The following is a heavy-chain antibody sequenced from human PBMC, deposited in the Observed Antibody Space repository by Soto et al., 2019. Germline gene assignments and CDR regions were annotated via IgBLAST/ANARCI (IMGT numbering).Heavy chain of an antibody. CDR2: IWYDGSNK. CDR1: GFTFSSYG. J-gene: IGHJ4*02. D-gene: IGHD3-10*01. CDR3: ARGTELWFGELSLGNLDY. V-gene: IGHV3-33*01. Sequence: QVQLVESGGGVVQPGRSLRLSCAASGFTFSSYGMHWVRQAPGKGLEWVAVIWYDGSNKYYADSVKGRFTISRDNSKNTLYLQMNSLRAEDTAVYYCARGTELWFGELSLGNLDYWGQGTLVTVSS.